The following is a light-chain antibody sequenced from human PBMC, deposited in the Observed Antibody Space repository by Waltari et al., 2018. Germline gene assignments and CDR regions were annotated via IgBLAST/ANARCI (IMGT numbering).Light chain of an antibody. Sequence: SFELTQPPSVSVSPGQTARITCSGDALARQYIHWYQQKTGQAPVLLIKKDTERASGIPDRFSGFSSGTTVTLTISGVQAEDEADYYCQSADTSFSYRVFGGGTKVTVL. CDR1: ALARQY. V-gene: IGLV3-25*03. J-gene: IGLJ1*01. CDR3: QSADTSFSYRV. CDR2: KDT.